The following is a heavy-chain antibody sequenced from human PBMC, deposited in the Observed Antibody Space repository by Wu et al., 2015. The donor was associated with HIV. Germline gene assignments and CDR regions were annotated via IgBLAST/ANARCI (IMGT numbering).Heavy chain of an antibody. CDR1: GYSFTAYY. D-gene: IGHD3-10*01. J-gene: IGHJ4*02. V-gene: IGHV1-2*02. CDR2: INPTTGGT. CDR3: AREGDGSGSYMNY. Sequence: QVQLVQSGAEVKKPGSSVKVSCKASGYSFTAYYMHWVRQAPGQGLEWMGWINPTTGGTDYAQRFQGRVTMTRDTSISTAYMELSRLRSDDTAVYYCAREGDGSGSYMNYWGQGTLVTVSS.